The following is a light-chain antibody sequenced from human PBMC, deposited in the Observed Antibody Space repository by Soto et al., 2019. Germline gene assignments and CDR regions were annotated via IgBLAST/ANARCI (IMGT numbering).Light chain of an antibody. CDR1: QSISSSY. CDR3: QQYSSLS. CDR2: GAS. Sequence: EIVLTQSPGPLSLSPGERATLSCRASQSISSSYLAWYQKKPGQAPSLLFYGASTRATGTPDRFSGSGSGTDFTLTISRLEPEDFAVYYCQQYSSLSFGGGTKVE. V-gene: IGKV3-20*01. J-gene: IGKJ4*02.